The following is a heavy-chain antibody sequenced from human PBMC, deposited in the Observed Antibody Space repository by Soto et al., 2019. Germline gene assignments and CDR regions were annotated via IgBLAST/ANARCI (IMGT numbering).Heavy chain of an antibody. J-gene: IGHJ5*02. CDR1: ERTFITYA. Sequence: SLRLSYAASERTFITYAVRRILQTTGKGLEWVSAISGSGDSTYNADSVTGRFTISRDNSKNTLSLQMNSLRAGDTAVYYCALGPHADYAGAFDLRA. V-gene: IGHV3-23*01. CDR3: ALGPHADYAGAFDL. CDR2: ISGSGDST. D-gene: IGHD4-17*01.